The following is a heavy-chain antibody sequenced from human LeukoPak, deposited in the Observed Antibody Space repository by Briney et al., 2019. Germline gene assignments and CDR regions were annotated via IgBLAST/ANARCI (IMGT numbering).Heavy chain of an antibody. D-gene: IGHD3-10*01. V-gene: IGHV4-39*01. Sequence: SETLSLTCTVSGASITNSLYYWGWIRQPPGKGLEWIATVYYTGSTYYNPSLKSRVTISIDTSKSHFSLKLSSVTAADMAVYYCARQDFGSGILPGYWGQGTLVTVSS. CDR1: GASITNSLYY. CDR3: ARQDFGSGILPGY. CDR2: VYYTGST. J-gene: IGHJ4*02.